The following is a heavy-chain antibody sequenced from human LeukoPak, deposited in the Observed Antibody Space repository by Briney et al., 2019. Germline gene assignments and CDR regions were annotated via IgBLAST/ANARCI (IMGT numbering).Heavy chain of an antibody. Sequence: GGSLRLSCTASGFTFGDYAMSWVRQAPGKGLEWVGFTRSKAYGGTTEYAASVKGRFTISRDDSKSIAYLQMNSLKTEDTAVYYCTRAEYCSGGSCFLPDYWGQGTLVTVSS. J-gene: IGHJ4*02. CDR2: TRSKAYGGTT. CDR3: TRAEYCSGGSCFLPDY. D-gene: IGHD2-15*01. CDR1: GFTFGDYA. V-gene: IGHV3-49*04.